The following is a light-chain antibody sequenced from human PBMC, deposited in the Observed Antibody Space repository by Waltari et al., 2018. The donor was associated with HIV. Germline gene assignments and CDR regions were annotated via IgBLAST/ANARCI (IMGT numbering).Light chain of an antibody. Sequence: QSVLTQPPSVSGAPGQRVTISCTGNSSNIWAGYDVHWYQHLPGTAPKLLIYGDRNRPSGVPDRFSASRSDTSASLAITGLQAEDEADYYCQSYDRSLSGSFVFGTGTKVTVL. CDR3: QSYDRSLSGSFV. J-gene: IGLJ1*01. CDR1: SSNIWAGYD. CDR2: GDR. V-gene: IGLV1-40*01.